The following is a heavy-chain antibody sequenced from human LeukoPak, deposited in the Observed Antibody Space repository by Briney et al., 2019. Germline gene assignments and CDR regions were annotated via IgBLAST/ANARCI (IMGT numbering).Heavy chain of an antibody. Sequence: GGSLRLSCAASGFTFSSYSMNWVRQAPGKVLEWVSSISSSSSYIYYADSVKGRFTISRDNSKNTLYLQMNRLRAEDTAVYYCAKGSRGSCSRTYCYPFDYWGQGTLVTVSS. CDR3: AKGSRGSCSRTYCYPFDY. V-gene: IGHV3-21*04. CDR1: GFTFSSYS. J-gene: IGHJ4*02. CDR2: ISSSSSYI. D-gene: IGHD2-2*01.